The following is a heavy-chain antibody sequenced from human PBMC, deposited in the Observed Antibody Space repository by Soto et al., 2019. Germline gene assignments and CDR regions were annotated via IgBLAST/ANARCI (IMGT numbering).Heavy chain of an antibody. CDR1: GYTFTSHG. D-gene: IGHD1-1*01. CDR3: ASGGRTDGVDL. V-gene: IGHV1-18*01. J-gene: IGHJ4*02. CDR2: NSTSNSNT. Sequence: QVQLVQSGAEVKKPGASVKVSCNASGYTFTSHGLTWVRQAPGQGLEWVGWNSTSNSNTNYAQKLQGRVTLTTDTYTTRACMELRSLGSDDTAVYYYASGGRTDGVDLWGQGTLVTVSA.